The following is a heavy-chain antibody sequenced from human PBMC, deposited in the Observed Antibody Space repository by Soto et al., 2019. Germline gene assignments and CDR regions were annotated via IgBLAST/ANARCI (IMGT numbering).Heavy chain of an antibody. J-gene: IGHJ6*02. CDR3: ASVIAARDYGMDV. D-gene: IGHD6-6*01. Sequence: KPSETLSLTCAVYGGSFSGYYWSWIRQPPGKGLEWIGEINHSGSTNYNPSLKSRVTISVDTSKNQFSLKLSSVTAADTAVYYCASVIAARDYGMDVWGQGTTVTVSS. CDR1: GGSFSGYY. V-gene: IGHV4-34*01. CDR2: INHSGST.